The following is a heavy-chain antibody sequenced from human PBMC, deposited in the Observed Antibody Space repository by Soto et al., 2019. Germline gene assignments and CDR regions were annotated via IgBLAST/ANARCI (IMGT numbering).Heavy chain of an antibody. V-gene: IGHV4-4*07. Sequence: SETLSLTCTVSGASISSYFWTWIRQPAGKGLDWIGRISTSGTTNYNPSLKSRVTMSVDTSKNHFSLNLSSVTAADTAVYYCGRGAGPDRGLAPGAQEPLVT. CDR2: ISTSGTT. CDR3: GRGAGPDRGLAP. D-gene: IGHD3-16*01. CDR1: GASISSYF. J-gene: IGHJ5*02.